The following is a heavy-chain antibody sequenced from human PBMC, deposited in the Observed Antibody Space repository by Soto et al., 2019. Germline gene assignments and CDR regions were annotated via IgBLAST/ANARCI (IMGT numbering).Heavy chain of an antibody. CDR1: GYTFTSYA. CDR3: ARGYYHSSGYYLFDY. Sequence: ASVKVSCKXSGYTFTSYAMHWVRQAPGQRLEWMGWINAGNGNTKYSQKFQGRVTITRDTSASTAYMELSSLRSEDTAVYYCARGYYHSSGYYLFDYWGQGTLVTVSS. V-gene: IGHV1-3*01. D-gene: IGHD3-22*01. J-gene: IGHJ4*02. CDR2: INAGNGNT.